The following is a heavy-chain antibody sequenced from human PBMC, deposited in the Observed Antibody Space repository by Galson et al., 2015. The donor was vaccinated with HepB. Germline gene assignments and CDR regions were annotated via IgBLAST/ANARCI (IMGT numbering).Heavy chain of an antibody. D-gene: IGHD3-22*01. V-gene: IGHV3-30*04. CDR3: AREVAGDYDSSGYEN. CDR1: GFTFSSYA. Sequence: SLRLSCAASGFTFSSYAMHWVRQAPGKGLEWVAVISYDGSNKYYADSVKGRFTISRDNSKNTLYLQMNSLRAEDTAVYYCAREVAGDYDSSGYENWDQGTLVTVSS. J-gene: IGHJ4*02. CDR2: ISYDGSNK.